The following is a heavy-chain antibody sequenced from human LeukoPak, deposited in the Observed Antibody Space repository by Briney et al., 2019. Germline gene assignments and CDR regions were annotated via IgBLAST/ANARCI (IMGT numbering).Heavy chain of an antibody. CDR2: MNPDSGKK. D-gene: IGHD3-10*01. CDR1: GYMFTSYD. V-gene: IGHV1-8*01. J-gene: IGHJ4*02. CDR3: AKYKGGDYIDSGRRYYLDH. Sequence: ASVKASCKASGYMFTSYDINWVRQATGQGLEWMGWMNPDSGKKGQAQKFQGRITMTRNTSISTAYMELSSLAPEDTAVYYCAKYKGGDYIDSGRRYYLDHWGQGTPVTVPS.